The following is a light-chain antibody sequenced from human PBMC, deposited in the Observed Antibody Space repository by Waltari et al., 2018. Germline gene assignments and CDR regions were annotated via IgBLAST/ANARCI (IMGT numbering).Light chain of an antibody. CDR3: AAWDDNLNGWA. Sequence: QSVLTQPPSASGTPGQRVTISCSGSSPTIGFNTVRWYQQVPGAAPRILMYTDNQRPSGVPDRFSGSKSGSSASLAISGLRPEDEADYYCAAWDDNLNGWAFGGGTKVTVL. V-gene: IGLV1-44*01. CDR2: TDN. J-gene: IGLJ3*02. CDR1: SPTIGFNT.